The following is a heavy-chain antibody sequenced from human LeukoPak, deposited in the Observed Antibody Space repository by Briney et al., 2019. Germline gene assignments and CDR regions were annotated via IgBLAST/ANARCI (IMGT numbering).Heavy chain of an antibody. V-gene: IGHV3-7*03. D-gene: IGHD5-24*01. CDR3: AKTLMATSLEGDAFDI. Sequence: GGSLRLSCAASGFTFSSYWMSWVRQAPGKGLEWVANIKQDGSEKYYVDSVKGRFTISRDNAKNSLYLQMNSLRAEDTAVYYCAKTLMATSLEGDAFDIWGQGTMVTVSS. J-gene: IGHJ3*02. CDR2: IKQDGSEK. CDR1: GFTFSSYW.